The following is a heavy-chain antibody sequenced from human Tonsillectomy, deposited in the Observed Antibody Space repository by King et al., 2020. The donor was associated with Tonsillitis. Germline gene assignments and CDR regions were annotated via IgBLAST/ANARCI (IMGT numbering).Heavy chain of an antibody. CDR3: AREGGVAVAASDY. CDR2: IYHSGTT. D-gene: IGHD6-19*01. J-gene: IGHJ4*02. V-gene: IGHV4-38-2*02. CDR1: GYSISSGYY. Sequence: QLQESGPGLVKPSETLSLTCSVSGYSISSGYYWGWIRQAPGKGLEWIGNIYHSGTTYYNPSLKSRVTISVDTSKNEFSLKLTSVTAADTAIYYCAREGGVAVAASDYWGQGTLVTVPS.